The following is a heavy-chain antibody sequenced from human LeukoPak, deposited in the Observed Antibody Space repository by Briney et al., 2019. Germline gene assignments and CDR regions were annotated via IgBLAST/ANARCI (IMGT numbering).Heavy chain of an antibody. V-gene: IGHV4-39*07. J-gene: IGHJ4*02. CDR2: ICYSGST. CDR1: GGSISSYY. CDR3: ARDPPFDIAAAGTDY. D-gene: IGHD6-13*01. Sequence: PSETLSLTCTVSGGSISSYYWSWIRQSPGKGLEWIGSICYSGSTYYNPSLKSRVTISVDTSKNQFSLKLSSVTAADTAVYYCARDPPFDIAAAGTDYWGQGTLVTVSS.